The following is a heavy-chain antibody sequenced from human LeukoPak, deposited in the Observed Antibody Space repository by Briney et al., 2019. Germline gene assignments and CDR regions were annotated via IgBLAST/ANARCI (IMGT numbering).Heavy chain of an antibody. Sequence: SGTLSLTCGVSGGSVINTNWWTWVRPPPGKGLEWIGEVHLDGRTNYNPSLESRLTMSADVSENQVSLKLTSVTAADTAVYYCAREGGFYRPLDYSGQGTLVTVSS. CDR2: VHLDGRT. CDR1: GGSVINTNW. J-gene: IGHJ4*02. V-gene: IGHV4-4*02. CDR3: AREGGFYRPLDY. D-gene: IGHD3-3*01.